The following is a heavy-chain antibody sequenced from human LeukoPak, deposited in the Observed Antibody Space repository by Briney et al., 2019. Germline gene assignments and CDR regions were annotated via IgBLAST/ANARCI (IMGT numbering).Heavy chain of an antibody. D-gene: IGHD2-15*01. Sequence: PGGSLRLSCAASGFTFSSYAMSWVRQAPGKGLEWVSVISGSAGSTYYAESVKGRFTISRDNSKNTVYLQMSRLRAEDTAVYYCAKSWGYVLGGDAFHFWGQGTMVTVSS. J-gene: IGHJ3*01. CDR1: GFTFSSYA. CDR2: ISGSAGST. V-gene: IGHV3-23*01. CDR3: AKSWGYVLGGDAFHF.